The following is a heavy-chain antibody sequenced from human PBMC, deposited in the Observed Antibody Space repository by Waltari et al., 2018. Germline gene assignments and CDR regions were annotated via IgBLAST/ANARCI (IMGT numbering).Heavy chain of an antibody. CDR2: ISSSSSYI. D-gene: IGHD4-17*01. Sequence: EVQLVQSGAEVKKPGESLKISCKGSGYSFTSYWIGWVRQAPGKGLEWVSSISSSSSYIYYADSVKGRFTISRDNAKNSLYLQMNSLRAEDTAVYYCATYGAGYYFDYWGQGTLVTVSS. CDR1: GYSFTSYW. V-gene: IGHV3-21*01. CDR3: ATYGAGYYFDY. J-gene: IGHJ4*02.